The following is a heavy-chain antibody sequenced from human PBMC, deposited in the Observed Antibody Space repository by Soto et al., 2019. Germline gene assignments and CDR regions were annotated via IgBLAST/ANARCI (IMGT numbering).Heavy chain of an antibody. Sequence: AAPVEASCKASGYTFTSYAMCWVRQDPGQRLEWMGWISADNGNTKHAQKLQGRVTMTTDTSTSTAYMELRSLRSDDTAVYCCARGPEVIDYWGQGTLVTVS. V-gene: IGHV1-18*01. CDR1: GYTFTSYA. J-gene: IGHJ4*02. CDR2: ISADNGNT. D-gene: IGHD2-21*01. CDR3: ARGPEVIDY.